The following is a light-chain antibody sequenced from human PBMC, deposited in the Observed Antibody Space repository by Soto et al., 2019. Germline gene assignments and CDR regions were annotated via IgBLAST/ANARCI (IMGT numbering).Light chain of an antibody. CDR1: SSDVGGHNY. V-gene: IGLV2-14*01. J-gene: IGLJ1*01. CDR2: GVS. CDR3: SSYTSSSTAFV. Sequence: QSALTQPASVSGSPGQSITISCTGTSSDVGGHNYVSWYRQHPGKAPKLMIYGVSNRPSGVSNRFSGSKSGNTASLTISGLQAEDEADYYCSSYTSSSTAFVFGTGTKLTVL.